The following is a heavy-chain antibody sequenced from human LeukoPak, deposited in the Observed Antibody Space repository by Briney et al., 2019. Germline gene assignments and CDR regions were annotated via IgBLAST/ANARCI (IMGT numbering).Heavy chain of an antibody. J-gene: IGHJ5*02. V-gene: IGHV3-30*18. CDR2: ISYEGGTQ. CDR1: GFTFSNYE. CDR3: AKEGTPQVSTWYDL. D-gene: IGHD3-10*01. Sequence: GGSLRLSCAASGFTFSNYEMNWVRQAPGKGLEWVAVISYEGGTQHYADSVKGRFIISRDNPRNTLYLQMNILRTEDTAVYYCAKEGTPQVSTWYDLWGQGTQVIVSS.